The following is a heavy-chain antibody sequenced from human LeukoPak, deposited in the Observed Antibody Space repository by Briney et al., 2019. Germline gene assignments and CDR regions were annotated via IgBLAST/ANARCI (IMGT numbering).Heavy chain of an antibody. CDR2: ISYDGSNK. CDR1: GFTFSSYG. J-gene: IGHJ4*02. CDR3: ARDYYDTQGGYFDY. V-gene: IGHV3-30*03. Sequence: GGSLRLSCAASGFTFSSYGMHWVRQAPGKGLEWVAVISYDGSNKYYADSVKGRFTISRDNSKNTLYLQMNSLRAEDTAVYYCARDYYDTQGGYFDYWGQGTLVTVSS. D-gene: IGHD3-22*01.